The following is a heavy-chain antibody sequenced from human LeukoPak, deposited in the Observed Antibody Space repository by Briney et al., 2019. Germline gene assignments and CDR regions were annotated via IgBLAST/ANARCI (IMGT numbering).Heavy chain of an antibody. J-gene: IGHJ4*02. V-gene: IGHV3-23*01. CDR3: ARGSLVHYYGSGSYRIRAGFDS. CDR2: ISGSGGST. Sequence: GGSLRLSCAASGFTFSSYGMSWVRQAPGKGLEWVSAISGSGGSTYYADSVRGRFTISRDNAKNSLYLQMNSLRAEDTAVYYCARGSLVHYYGSGSYRIRAGFDSWGQGTLVTVPS. CDR1: GFTFSSYG. D-gene: IGHD3-10*01.